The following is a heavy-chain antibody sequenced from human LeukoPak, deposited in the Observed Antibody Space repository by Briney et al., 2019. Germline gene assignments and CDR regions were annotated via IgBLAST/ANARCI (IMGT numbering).Heavy chain of an antibody. V-gene: IGHV4-4*07. Sequence: SVTLSLTCTVSGGSMSDYYWSFIRQPAGKGLEWIGRIHTSGTTYFNPSLKSRVTMSVDTSKNQFSLRLTSMTAADTAVYFCARGDYYDGGGRNWFDPWGQGTLVTVSS. CDR2: IHTSGTT. CDR1: GGSMSDYY. CDR3: ARGDYYDGGGRNWFDP. J-gene: IGHJ5*02. D-gene: IGHD3-16*01.